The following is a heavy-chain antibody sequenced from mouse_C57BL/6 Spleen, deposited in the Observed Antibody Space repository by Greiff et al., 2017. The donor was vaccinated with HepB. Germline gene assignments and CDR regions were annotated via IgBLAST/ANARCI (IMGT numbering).Heavy chain of an antibody. V-gene: IGHV1-19*01. D-gene: IGHD1-1*01. CDR3: AKYYYGSSYVDY. CDR1: GYTFTDYY. Sequence: EVQLQQSGPVLVKPGASVKMSCKASGYTFTDYYMNWVKQSHGKSLEWIGVINPYNGGTSYNQKFKGKATLTVYKSSITAYMELNSLTSEDSAVYYCAKYYYGSSYVDYWGQGTTLTVSS. J-gene: IGHJ2*01. CDR2: INPYNGGT.